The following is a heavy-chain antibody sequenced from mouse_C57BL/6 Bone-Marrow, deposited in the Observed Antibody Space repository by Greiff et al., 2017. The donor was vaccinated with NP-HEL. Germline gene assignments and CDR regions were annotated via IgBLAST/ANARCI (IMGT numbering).Heavy chain of an antibody. CDR2: IYPRSGNT. CDR3: ASTPHRYYYGSDY. CDR1: GYTFTSYG. J-gene: IGHJ2*01. D-gene: IGHD1-1*01. Sequence: QVQLKQSGAELARPGASVKLSCKASGYTFTSYGISWVKQRTGQGLEWIGGIYPRSGNTYYNEKFKGKATLTADKSSSTAYMELRSLTSEDSAVYFCASTPHRYYYGSDYWGQGTTLTVSS. V-gene: IGHV1-81*01.